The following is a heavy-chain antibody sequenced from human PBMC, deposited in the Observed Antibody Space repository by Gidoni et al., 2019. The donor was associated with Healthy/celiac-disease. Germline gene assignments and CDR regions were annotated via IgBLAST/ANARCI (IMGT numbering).Heavy chain of an antibody. D-gene: IGHD3-3*01. V-gene: IGHV3-9*01. Sequence: EVQLVESGGGLVQPGGSRRPSCEASGSTFVVYAMPGVGQAPGKGLELVSGISWNSGSIGYADSVKGRFTISRDNAKNSLYLQMNSLRAEDTALYYCAKDASPGGDFWSGYSLYYYYGMDVWGQGTTVTVSS. J-gene: IGHJ6*02. CDR3: AKDASPGGDFWSGYSLYYYYGMDV. CDR1: GSTFVVYA. CDR2: ISWNSGSI.